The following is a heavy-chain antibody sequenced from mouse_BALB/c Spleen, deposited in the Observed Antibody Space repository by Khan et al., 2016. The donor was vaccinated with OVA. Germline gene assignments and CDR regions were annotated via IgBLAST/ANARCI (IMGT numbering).Heavy chain of an antibody. J-gene: IGHJ3*01. CDR2: INPYNDGT. D-gene: IGHD1-1*01. Sequence: EVQLQESGPELVKPGASVKMSCKASGYTFTSYVMHWVKQKPGQGLEWIGYINPYNDGTKYNEKFKGKATLTSDTSSSTAYMELSSLTSEDSAVYDCARRDYYGSSSFAYWGQGTLVTVSA. V-gene: IGHV1S136*01. CDR3: ARRDYYGSSSFAY. CDR1: GYTFTSYV.